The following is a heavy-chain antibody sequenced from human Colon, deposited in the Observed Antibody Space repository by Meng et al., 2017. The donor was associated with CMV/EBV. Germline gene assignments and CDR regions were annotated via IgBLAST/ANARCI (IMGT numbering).Heavy chain of an antibody. CDR1: GFIFDDFA. D-gene: IGHD1-14*01. CDR2: VNWNSAAI. Sequence: SLKISCAASGFIFDDFAMHWVLQAPGKGLEWVATVNWNSAAIHYAGSVKGRFTISRDNAKNSLSLQMNSLRPEDTALYYCVKAQTTTQSNYFGDWGQGTLVTVSS. J-gene: IGHJ4*02. V-gene: IGHV3-9*01. CDR3: VKAQTTTQSNYFGD.